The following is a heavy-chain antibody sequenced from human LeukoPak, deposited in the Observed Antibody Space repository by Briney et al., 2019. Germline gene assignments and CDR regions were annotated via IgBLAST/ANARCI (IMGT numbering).Heavy chain of an antibody. CDR3: AKDLMAVAGTIDY. J-gene: IGHJ4*02. CDR2: ISYDGSNK. Sequence: HTGGSLRLSCAASGLTFSSYGMHWVRQAPGKGLEWVAVISYDGSNKYYADSVKGRFTISRDNSKNTLYLQMNSLRAEDTAVYYCAKDLMAVAGTIDYWGQGTLVTVSS. V-gene: IGHV3-30*18. D-gene: IGHD6-19*01. CDR1: GLTFSSYG.